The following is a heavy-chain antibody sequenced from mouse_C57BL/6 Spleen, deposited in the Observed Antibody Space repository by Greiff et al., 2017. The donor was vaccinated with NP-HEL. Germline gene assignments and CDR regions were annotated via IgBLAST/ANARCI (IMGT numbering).Heavy chain of an antibody. D-gene: IGHD1-1*01. CDR1: GYAFTNYL. J-gene: IGHJ4*01. CDR3: ARAYGRSYEGYYAMDY. V-gene: IGHV1-54*01. Sequence: VQLQQSGAELVRPGTSVKVSCKASGYAFTNYLIEWVKQRPGQGLEWIGVINPGSGGTNYNEKFKGKATLTADKSSSTAYMQLSSLTSEDSAVYFCARAYGRSYEGYYAMDYWGQGTSVTVSS. CDR2: INPGSGGT.